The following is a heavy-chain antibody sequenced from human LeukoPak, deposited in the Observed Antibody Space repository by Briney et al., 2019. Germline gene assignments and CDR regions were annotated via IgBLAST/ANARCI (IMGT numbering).Heavy chain of an antibody. CDR2: IFYSGGN. CDR1: GGSFGSFY. D-gene: IGHD1-1*01. J-gene: IGHJ3*02. V-gene: IGHV4-59*01. CDR3: ARGLNAFDI. Sequence: SETLSLTCSVSGGSFGSFYWSWIRQPPGKGLEWIGYIFYSGGNNHNPSLRSRVTISVDTSKNQFSLKLISVTAADTAMYYCARGLNAFDIWGQGTMVTVSS.